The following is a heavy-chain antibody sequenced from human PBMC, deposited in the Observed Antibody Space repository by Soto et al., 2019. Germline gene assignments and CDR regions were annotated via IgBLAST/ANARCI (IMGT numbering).Heavy chain of an antibody. Sequence: PGGSLRLSCAASGFTFSSYAMSWVRQAPGKGLEWVSAISGSGGSTYYAESVKGRFTISRDNSKNTLYLQMNSLRAEDTAVYYCAKDLGYYDSSGYHEYYYYYGMDIWGQGTTVTVSS. V-gene: IGHV3-23*01. CDR1: GFTFSSYA. J-gene: IGHJ6*02. D-gene: IGHD3-22*01. CDR3: AKDLGYYDSSGYHEYYYYYGMDI. CDR2: ISGSGGST.